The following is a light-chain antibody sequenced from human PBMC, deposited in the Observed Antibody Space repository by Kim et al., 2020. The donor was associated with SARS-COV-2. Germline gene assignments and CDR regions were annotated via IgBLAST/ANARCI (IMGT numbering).Light chain of an antibody. Sequence: DIQMTQSPSTLSASVGDRVTITCRASQSISSFLAWYQQKPGKAPNLLIYKASSLESGAPSRFSGSGSGTEFTLTISSLQPDDFATYYCQQYNTYPYTFGQGTKLEI. CDR3: QQYNTYPYT. J-gene: IGKJ2*01. CDR1: QSISSF. V-gene: IGKV1-5*03. CDR2: KAS.